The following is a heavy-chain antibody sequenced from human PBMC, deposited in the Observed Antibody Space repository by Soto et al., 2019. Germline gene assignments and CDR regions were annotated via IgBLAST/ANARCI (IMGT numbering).Heavy chain of an antibody. D-gene: IGHD3-22*01. CDR2: IYYSGST. CDR1: GGSISSGGYY. J-gene: IGHJ4*02. V-gene: IGHV4-31*03. Sequence: PSETLSLTCTVSGGSISSGGYYWSWIRQHPGKGLEWIGYIYYSGSTYYNPSLKSRVTISVDTSKNQFSLKLSSVTAADTAVYYCARRYYYDSSGYQVWGQGTLVTVSS. CDR3: ARRYYYDSSGYQV.